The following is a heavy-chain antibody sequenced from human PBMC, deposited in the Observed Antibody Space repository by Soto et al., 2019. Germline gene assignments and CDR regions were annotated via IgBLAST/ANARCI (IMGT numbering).Heavy chain of an antibody. D-gene: IGHD5-12*01. Sequence: SETLSLTCTVSVGSISSYYWSWIRQPPGKGLEWIGYIYYSGSTNYNPSLKSRVTISVDTSKNQFSLNLSSVTAADTAVYYCARGYTWLDYWGQGTLVTVSS. CDR2: IYYSGST. CDR1: VGSISSYY. V-gene: IGHV4-59*01. J-gene: IGHJ4*02. CDR3: ARGYTWLDY.